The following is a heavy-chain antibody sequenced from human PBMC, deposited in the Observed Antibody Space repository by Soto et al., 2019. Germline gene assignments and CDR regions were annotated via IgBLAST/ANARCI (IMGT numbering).Heavy chain of an antibody. V-gene: IGHV1-69*13. Sequence: GASVKVSCKASGGTFNSQAISWLRQAPGQGLEWMGGIIPIFATTVYAQKFQGRVTITSDEVTTAYMELSRLRSDDTAVYYCARGGIIRNYCLESWGQGTQVTVSS. D-gene: IGHD3-3*01. J-gene: IGHJ5*01. CDR2: IIPIFATT. CDR3: ARGGIIRNYCLES. CDR1: GGTFNSQA.